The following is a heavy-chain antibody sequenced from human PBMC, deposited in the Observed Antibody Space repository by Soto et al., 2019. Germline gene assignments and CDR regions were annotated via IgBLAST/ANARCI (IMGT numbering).Heavy chain of an antibody. Sequence: GGSLRLSSAASGVTFSSYALHWVRQAPGKGLEWVAVISHDGSDKYYADSVKGRFTISRDNSKNTLYLQMNSLRAEDTAMYYCAGPVQYCSGGSCYPWFDAWGQGTLVTVSS. CDR1: GVTFSSYA. J-gene: IGHJ5*02. V-gene: IGHV3-30-3*01. CDR3: AGPVQYCSGGSCYPWFDA. D-gene: IGHD2-15*01. CDR2: ISHDGSDK.